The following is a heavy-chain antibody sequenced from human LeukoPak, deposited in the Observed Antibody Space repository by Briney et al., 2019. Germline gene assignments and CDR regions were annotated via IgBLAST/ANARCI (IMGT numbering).Heavy chain of an antibody. CDR3: ARAYQRLGELSLPDY. Sequence: ASVKVSCKASGYTFTSYAMNWVRQAPGQGLEWMGWINPNTGNPTYAQGLTGRFVFSLDTSVSTAYLQITSLKADDTAVYYCARAYQRLGELSLPDYWGQGTLVTVSS. CDR2: INPNTGNP. V-gene: IGHV7-4-1*02. J-gene: IGHJ4*02. D-gene: IGHD3-16*02. CDR1: GYTFTSYA.